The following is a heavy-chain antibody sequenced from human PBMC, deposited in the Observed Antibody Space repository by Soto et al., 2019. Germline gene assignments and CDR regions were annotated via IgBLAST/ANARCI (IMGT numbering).Heavy chain of an antibody. V-gene: IGHV4-59*01. Sequence: PSETLSLTCTVSGGSISSYYWSWIRQPPGKGLEWIGYIYYSGSTNYNPSLKSRVTISLDTSKNQSSLKLTSLTAADTAVYYCARANRDSSSCNHDAFDIWGQGTMVTVSS. CDR1: GGSISSYY. J-gene: IGHJ3*02. CDR2: IYYSGST. CDR3: ARANRDSSSCNHDAFDI. D-gene: IGHD6-13*01.